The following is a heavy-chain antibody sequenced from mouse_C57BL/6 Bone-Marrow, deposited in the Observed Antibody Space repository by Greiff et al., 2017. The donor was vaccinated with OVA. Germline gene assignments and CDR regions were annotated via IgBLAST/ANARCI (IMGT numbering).Heavy chain of an antibody. CDR3: ARVEVYYYAMDY. CDR2: ISDGGSYT. J-gene: IGHJ4*01. CDR1: GFTFSSYA. D-gene: IGHD2-14*01. Sequence: DVMLVESGGGLVKPGGSLKLSCAASGFTFSSYAMSWVRQTPEKRLEWVATISDGGSYTYYPDNVKGRFTISRDNAKNNLYLQMSHLKSEDTAMYYCARVEVYYYAMDYWGQGTSVTVSS. V-gene: IGHV5-4*03.